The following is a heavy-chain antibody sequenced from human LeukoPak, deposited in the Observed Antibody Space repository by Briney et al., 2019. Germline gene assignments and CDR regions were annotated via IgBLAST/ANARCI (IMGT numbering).Heavy chain of an antibody. V-gene: IGHV1-18*01. D-gene: IGHD1-14*01. Sequence: ASVIVSCMASGYTFVRHGVNWVRQAPGQGLEWMGWISAYDAKTHYAERLQGRVTMTRDISASTVYMELRSLTSDDTAVYYCARDSRSPGPVFSDYWGQGTLVTVSS. CDR2: ISAYDAKT. J-gene: IGHJ4*02. CDR1: GYTFVRHG. CDR3: ARDSRSPGPVFSDY.